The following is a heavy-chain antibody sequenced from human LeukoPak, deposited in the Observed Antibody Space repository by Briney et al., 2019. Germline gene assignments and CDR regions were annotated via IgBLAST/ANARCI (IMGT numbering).Heavy chain of an antibody. J-gene: IGHJ4*02. Sequence: GGSLRLSCAASGFTFSNAWMNWVRQAPGKGLEWVGRIKSKTGGGTIDYAAPVKGRFTISRDGSKDTLYLQMNSLKSEDTAVYHCTTAAFVGATAYWGQGALVIVSS. CDR1: GFTFSNAW. CDR2: IKSKTGGGTI. D-gene: IGHD1-26*01. CDR3: TTAAFVGATAY. V-gene: IGHV3-15*07.